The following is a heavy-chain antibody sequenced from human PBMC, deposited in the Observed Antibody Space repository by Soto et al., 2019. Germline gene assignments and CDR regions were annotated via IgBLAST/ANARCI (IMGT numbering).Heavy chain of an antibody. Sequence: QVQLVESGGGLVQPGGSLRLSCAASGFTFGDYYMSWIRQAPGKGLEWVSYISSSGSSTYYVDSVRGRFTTSRDNANNSLYQQMDSLGAEDTAVDYCATAAAAGPAAWYWGQGTLVTVSS. CDR2: ISSSGSST. CDR1: GFTFGDYY. D-gene: IGHD6-13*01. V-gene: IGHV3-11*01. J-gene: IGHJ4*02. CDR3: ATAAAAGPAAWY.